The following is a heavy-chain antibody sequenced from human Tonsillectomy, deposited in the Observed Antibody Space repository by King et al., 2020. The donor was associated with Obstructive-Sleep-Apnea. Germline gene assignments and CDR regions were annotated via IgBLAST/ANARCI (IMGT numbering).Heavy chain of an antibody. CDR1: GFTFDDFA. CDR2: ISWISVRI. Sequence: VQLVESGGGLVQPGRSLRLSCAASGFTFDDFAMPWFRQAPGKGLEWLSGISWISVRIGYADSVKGRFTISRDNAKNSLYLQMNSLRAEDTALYYCAKDVVVAASYAFDIWGQGTMVTVSS. V-gene: IGHV3-9*01. D-gene: IGHD2-15*01. J-gene: IGHJ3*02. CDR3: AKDVVVAASYAFDI.